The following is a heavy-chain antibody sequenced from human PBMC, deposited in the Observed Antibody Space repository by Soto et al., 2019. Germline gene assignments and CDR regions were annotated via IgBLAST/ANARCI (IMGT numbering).Heavy chain of an antibody. V-gene: IGHV3-53*04. D-gene: IGHD3-10*01. CDR1: GFTFSSYA. CDR3: ARGRNYYGSGSPYYYYYYMDV. CDR2: IYSGGST. J-gene: IGHJ6*03. Sequence: GGSLRLSCAASGFTFSSYAMSWVRQAPGKGLEWVSVIYSGGSTYYADSVKGRFTISRLNSKNTLYLQMNSLRAEDTAVYYCARGRNYYGSGSPYYYYYYMDVWGKGTTVTVSS.